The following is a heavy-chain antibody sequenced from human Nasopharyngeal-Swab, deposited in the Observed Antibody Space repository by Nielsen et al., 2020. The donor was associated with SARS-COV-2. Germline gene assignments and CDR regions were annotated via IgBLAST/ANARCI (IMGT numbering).Heavy chain of an antibody. CDR1: GFTFSPYW. Sequence: GESLKISCAASGFTFSPYWMTWVRQAPGKGLEWVANVKQDGTEKYFVDSEKGRFTISRDNAKNSLYLHMNSLRAEGTAVYYCARDEILDYWGQGTLVTVSS. J-gene: IGHJ4*02. CDR3: ARDEILDY. D-gene: IGHD2/OR15-2a*01. CDR2: VKQDGTEK. V-gene: IGHV3-7*01.